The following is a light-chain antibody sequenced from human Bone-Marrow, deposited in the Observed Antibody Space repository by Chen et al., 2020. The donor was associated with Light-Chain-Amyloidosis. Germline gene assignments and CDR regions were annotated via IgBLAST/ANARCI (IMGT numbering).Light chain of an antibody. V-gene: IGKV3-20*01. CDR3: QQYSTSPLT. CDR1: QGISSTY. Sequence: EIVLSLSPGTLSLSPGDRVTLSCMTRQGISSTYLAWDQQKHGQAPRLLIYGVSSRATGIADRFSGSWSGTNFTLTISRLEPEDFAVYYCQQYSTSPLTFGGGTKVEIK. J-gene: IGKJ4*01. CDR2: GVS.